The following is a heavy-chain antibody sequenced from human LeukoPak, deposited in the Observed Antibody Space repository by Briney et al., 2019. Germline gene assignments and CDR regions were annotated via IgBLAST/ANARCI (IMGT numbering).Heavy chain of an antibody. CDR2: ISDDGSNK. V-gene: IGHV3-30*18. D-gene: IGHD6-19*01. Sequence: GGSLRLSCAASGFTFSNYAMHWVRQAPGKGLEWVAVISDDGSNKYYGDSVKGRFTISRDNSKNTVYLQMNSLRAEDTAVYYCAEDRYSSGWYSDFDYWGQGTLVTVSS. CDR1: GFTFSNYA. J-gene: IGHJ4*02. CDR3: AEDRYSSGWYSDFDY.